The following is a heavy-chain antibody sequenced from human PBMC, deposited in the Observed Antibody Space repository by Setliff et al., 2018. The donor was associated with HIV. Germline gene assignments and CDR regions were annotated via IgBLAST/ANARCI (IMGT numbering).Heavy chain of an antibody. Sequence: PGGSLRLSCAASGFTFSSYSMTWVRQAPGKGLEWVSSIRTDGDATYYADSVTGRFTISRDNAKSSVYLQMNTLRAEDTALYYCATSIEGAFHYWGQGTLVTVSS. D-gene: IGHD1-26*01. CDR2: IRTDGDAT. J-gene: IGHJ4*02. V-gene: IGHV3-23*01. CDR1: GFTFSSYS. CDR3: ATSIEGAFHY.